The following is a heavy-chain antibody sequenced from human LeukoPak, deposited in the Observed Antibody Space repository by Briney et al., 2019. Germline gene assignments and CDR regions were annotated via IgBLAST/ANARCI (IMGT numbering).Heavy chain of an antibody. CDR2: INHSGST. J-gene: IGHJ5*02. D-gene: IGHD6-19*01. V-gene: IGHV4-34*01. Sequence: SETLSLTCAVYGGSFSGYYWSWIRQPPGKGLEWIGEINHSGSTNYNPSLKSRVTVSVDTSKNQFSLKLSSVTAADTAGYSFAGHRSRGSKWLANWFDPWGQGTLVTVSS. CDR1: GGSFSGYY. CDR3: AGHRSRGSKWLANWFDP.